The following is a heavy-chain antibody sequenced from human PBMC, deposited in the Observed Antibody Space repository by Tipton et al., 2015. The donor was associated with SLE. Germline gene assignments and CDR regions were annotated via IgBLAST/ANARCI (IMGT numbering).Heavy chain of an antibody. D-gene: IGHD5-18*01. V-gene: IGHV4-59*01. Sequence: TLSLTCTVSGGSISTFYWTWIRQPPGKGLEWIGYIFYSDNTNYNPSLKSRVTISVDTSKNQFSLELNSVTAADTAVYYCAKGYTPTAFELWGPGTLFTASS. CDR2: IFYSDNT. CDR3: AKGYTPTAFEL. J-gene: IGHJ3*01. CDR1: GGSISTFY.